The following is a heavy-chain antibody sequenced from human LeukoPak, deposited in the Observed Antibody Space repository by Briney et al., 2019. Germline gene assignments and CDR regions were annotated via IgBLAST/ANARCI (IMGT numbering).Heavy chain of an antibody. J-gene: IGHJ4*02. D-gene: IGHD1-26*01. V-gene: IGHV4-4*07. CDR1: GGSISSYY. Sequence: SETLSLTCTVSGGSISSYYWSWVRQPAGKGLEWIGRIYASGNTNYNPSLKGRVTMTVDTSKNQFSLNLSSVTAADTAVYYCARDQPRRGPGNHDYWGQGTLVTVSS. CDR2: IYASGNT. CDR3: ARDQPRRGPGNHDY.